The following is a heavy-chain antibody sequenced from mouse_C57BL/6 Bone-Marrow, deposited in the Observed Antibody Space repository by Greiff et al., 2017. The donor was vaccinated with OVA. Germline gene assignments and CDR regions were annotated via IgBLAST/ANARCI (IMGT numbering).Heavy chain of an antibody. CDR3: ARSYSFPGAMDY. Sequence: QVQLQQSGAELVKPGASVKLSCKASGYTFTSYWMHWVKQRPGQGLEWIGMIHPNSGSTNYNEKFKSKATLTVDKSSSTAYMQLSSLTSEDSAVYYCARSYSFPGAMDYWGQGTSVTVSS. CDR2: IHPNSGST. V-gene: IGHV1-64*01. CDR1: GYTFTSYW. D-gene: IGHD3-1*01. J-gene: IGHJ4*01.